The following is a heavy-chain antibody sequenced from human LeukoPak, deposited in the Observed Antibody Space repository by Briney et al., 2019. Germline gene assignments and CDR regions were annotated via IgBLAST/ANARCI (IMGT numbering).Heavy chain of an antibody. Sequence: GGSLRLSCAACLFTFSSYAMSWVRQAPGKGLEWVSAISGSGGSTYYADSVKGRFTISRDNSKNTLYLQMNSLRAEDTAVYYCAKEGGATILQFDYWGQETLVTVFS. V-gene: IGHV3-23*01. CDR2: ISGSGGST. CDR1: LFTFSSYA. D-gene: IGHD1-26*01. CDR3: AKEGGATILQFDY. J-gene: IGHJ4*02.